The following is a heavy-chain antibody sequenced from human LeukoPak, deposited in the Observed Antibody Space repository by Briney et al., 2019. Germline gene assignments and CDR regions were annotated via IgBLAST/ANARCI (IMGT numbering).Heavy chain of an antibody. CDR2: ISNDGSNE. CDR1: GFTFSRHA. D-gene: IGHD5-18*01. Sequence: GGSLRLSCAASGFTFSRHALHGVRQTPGKGLEWVAVISNDGSNEYYADSVKGRFTISRDNSKNTLYLQMNSLKTEDTAVYYCARGVYSYPFDYWGQGTLVTVSP. CDR3: ARGVYSYPFDY. J-gene: IGHJ4*02. V-gene: IGHV3-30*04.